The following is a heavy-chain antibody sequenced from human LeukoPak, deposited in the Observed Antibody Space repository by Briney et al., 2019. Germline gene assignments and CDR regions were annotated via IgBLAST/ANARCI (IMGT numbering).Heavy chain of an antibody. Sequence: ASVKVSCKASGGTFSSYAISWVRQAPGQGLEWMGGIIPIFGTANYAQKFQGRVTITPDESTSTAYMELSSLRSEDTAVYYCARVPDYDFWSGRYYFDYWGQGTLVTVSS. J-gene: IGHJ4*02. CDR1: GGTFSSYA. D-gene: IGHD3-3*01. CDR3: ARVPDYDFWSGRYYFDY. CDR2: IIPIFGTA. V-gene: IGHV1-69*13.